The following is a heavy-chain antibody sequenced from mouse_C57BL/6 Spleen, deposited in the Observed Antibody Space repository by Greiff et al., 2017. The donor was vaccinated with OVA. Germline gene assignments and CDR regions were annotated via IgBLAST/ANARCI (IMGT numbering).Heavy chain of an antibody. J-gene: IGHJ1*03. CDR2: ISSGSSTI. CDR3: ARAAVVDWYSEV. V-gene: IGHV5-17*01. CDR1: GFTFSDYG. Sequence: VQLQQSGGGLVKPGGSLKLSCAASGFTFSDYGMHWVRQAPEKGLEWVAYISSGSSTIYYADTVKGRFTISRDNAKNTLFLQMTSLRSEDTAMYYCARAAVVDWYSEVSGTEATGTVSS. D-gene: IGHD1-1*01.